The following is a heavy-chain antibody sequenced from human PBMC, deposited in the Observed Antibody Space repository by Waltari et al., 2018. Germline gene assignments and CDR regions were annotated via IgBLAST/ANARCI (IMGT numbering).Heavy chain of an antibody. D-gene: IGHD1-26*01. CDR1: GGSISSSSYY. CDR2: IYYSGST. V-gene: IGHV4-39*07. Sequence: QLQLQESGPGLVKPSETLSLTCTVSGGSISSSSYYWGWIRQPPGKGLEWIGSIYYSGSTYYNPSIKSRVTISVDTSKNQFSLKLSSVTAADTAVYYSASVVGATSAFDIWGQGTMVTVSS. CDR3: ASVVGATSAFDI. J-gene: IGHJ3*02.